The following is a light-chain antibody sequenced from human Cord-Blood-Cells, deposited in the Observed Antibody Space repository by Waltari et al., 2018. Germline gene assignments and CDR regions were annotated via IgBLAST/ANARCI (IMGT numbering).Light chain of an antibody. V-gene: IGKV1D-43*01. J-gene: IGKJ4*01. CDR3: EQYFSTPLI. CDR1: QGISSY. CDR2: YAT. Sequence: AIRMTQAPFSLSASVGARVTITCWASQGISSYLAWYQQKPVKAPKLFIYYATSFQSGGPSRFSGSGSGTEYTLTISILQPEDFANYYWEQYFSTPLIFGGGTKMEIK.